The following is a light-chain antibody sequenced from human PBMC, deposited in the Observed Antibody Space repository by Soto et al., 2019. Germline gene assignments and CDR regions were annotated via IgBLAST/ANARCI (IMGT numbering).Light chain of an antibody. CDR3: QHRGA. CDR1: QSVLYSSNNKNY. CDR2: WAS. J-gene: IGKJ1*01. V-gene: IGKV4-1*01. Sequence: DIVMTQSPDSLAVSLGERATINCKSSQSVLYSSNNKNYIAWYQQKPGQPPKLLIYWASTRESGVPDRFSGSGSGTDFTLTISSLQAEDVAVYYCQHRGAFGQGTKVEIK.